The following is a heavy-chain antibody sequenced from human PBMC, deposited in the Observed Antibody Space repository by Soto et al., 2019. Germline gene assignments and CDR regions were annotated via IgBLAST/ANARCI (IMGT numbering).Heavy chain of an antibody. J-gene: IGHJ4*02. CDR1: GFTFSSYA. CDR3: AKVPVLRFLEWLSAIDY. V-gene: IGHV3-23*01. Sequence: EVQLLESGGGLVQPGGSLRLSCAASGFTFSSYAMSWVHQAPGKGLEWVSAISGSGGSTYYADSVKGRFTISRDNSKNTLYLQMNSLRAEDTAVYYCAKVPVLRFLEWLSAIDYWGQGTLVTVSS. D-gene: IGHD3-3*01. CDR2: ISGSGGST.